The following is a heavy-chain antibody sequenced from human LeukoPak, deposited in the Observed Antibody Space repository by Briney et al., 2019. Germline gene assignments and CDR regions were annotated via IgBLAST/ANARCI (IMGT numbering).Heavy chain of an antibody. Sequence: GGSLRLSCAASGFTFSSYAMSWVRQAPGKGLEWVSAISGSGGSTYYADSVKGRFTISRDNSKNTLYLQMNSLRAEDTAVYYSAKDLGDSYGPFDYWGQGTLVTVSS. CDR3: AKDLGDSYGPFDY. V-gene: IGHV3-23*01. J-gene: IGHJ4*02. CDR2: ISGSGGST. D-gene: IGHD5-18*01. CDR1: GFTFSSYA.